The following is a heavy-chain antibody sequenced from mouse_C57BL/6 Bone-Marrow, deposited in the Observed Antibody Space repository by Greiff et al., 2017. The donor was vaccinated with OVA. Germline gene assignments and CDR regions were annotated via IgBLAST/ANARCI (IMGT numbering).Heavy chain of an antibody. J-gene: IGHJ3*01. V-gene: IGHV1-81*01. CDR2: IYPRSGNA. D-gene: IGHD1-1*01. CDR1: GYTFTSYG. CDR3: ARSYRFAY. Sequence: VQLQQSGAELARPGASVKLSCKASGYTFTSYGISWVKQRTGQGLEWIGEIYPRSGNAYYNEKFKGKATLTADKSSSTAYMELRSLTSEDSAVYFCARSYRFAYWGQGTLVTVSA.